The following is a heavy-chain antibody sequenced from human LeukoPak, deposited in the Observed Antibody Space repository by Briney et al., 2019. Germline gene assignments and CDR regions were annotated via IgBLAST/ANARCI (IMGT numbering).Heavy chain of an antibody. CDR1: GYTVTGYY. CDR2: INPNSGGT. V-gene: IGHV1-2*02. J-gene: IGHJ4*02. CDR3: ARQRYVVVVAATPELGY. Sequence: ASVKVSCKASGYTVTGYYMHWVRQAPGQGLEWMGWINPNSGGTNYAQKFQGRVTMTRATSISTAYMELSRLRSDDTAVYYCARQRYVVVVAATPELGYWGQGTLVTVSS. D-gene: IGHD2-15*01.